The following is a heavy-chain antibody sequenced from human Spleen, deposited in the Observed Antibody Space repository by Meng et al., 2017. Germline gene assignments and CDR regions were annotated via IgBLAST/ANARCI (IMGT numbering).Heavy chain of an antibody. CDR1: GFTFSSYW. J-gene: IGHJ4*02. D-gene: IGHD3-10*01. V-gene: IGHV3-21*01. CDR2: ISSSSSYI. CDR3: ARDLVLVRGAPPDY. Sequence: GGSLRLSCAASGFTFSSYWMSWVRQAPGKGLEWVSSISSSSSYIYYADSVKGRFTISRDNAKNSLYLQMNSLRAEDTAVYYCARDLVLVRGAPPDYWGQGTLVTVSS.